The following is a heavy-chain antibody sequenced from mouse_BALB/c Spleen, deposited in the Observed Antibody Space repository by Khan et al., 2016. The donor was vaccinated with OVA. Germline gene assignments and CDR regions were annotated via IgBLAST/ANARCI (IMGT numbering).Heavy chain of an antibody. D-gene: IGHD4-1*01. J-gene: IGHJ2*01. CDR1: GFTFSSFG. V-gene: IGHV5-17*02. CDR3: ARGNWAY. CDR2: FNSGGSPI. Sequence: EVELVESGGGLVKPEGSRKLSFAASGFTFSSFGMHWVRQAPEKGLEWVASFNSGGSPIYSANPVKGRFPIPRDTPKTPVFLKMTSLRSEDTAMYYCARGNWAYWGQGTTLTVSS.